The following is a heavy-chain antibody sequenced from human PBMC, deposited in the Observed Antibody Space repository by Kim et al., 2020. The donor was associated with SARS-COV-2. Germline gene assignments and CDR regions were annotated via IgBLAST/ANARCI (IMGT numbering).Heavy chain of an antibody. D-gene: IGHD3-3*01. CDR2: IRSKANSYAT. CDR3: TRVPATTSAFWDACG. CDR1: GFTFSSSA. J-gene: IGHJ3*02. Sequence: GGSLRLSCAASGFTFSSSAIHWVRQAPGKGLAWVGGIRSKANSYATADAASVRCRFSIARDNSKNTAYLHMNNLKTEDTAVCYCTRVPATTSAFWDACG. V-gene: IGHV3-73*01.